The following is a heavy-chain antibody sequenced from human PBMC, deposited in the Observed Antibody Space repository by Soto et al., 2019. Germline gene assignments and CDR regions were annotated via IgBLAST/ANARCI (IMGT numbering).Heavy chain of an antibody. Sequence: ASVKVSCKASGYTFTSYDINWVRQATGQGLEWMGWMNPNSGNTGYAQKFQGRVTMTRNTSISTAYMELSSLRSEDTAVYYCARALARNYDFWDYWGQGTLVTVSS. V-gene: IGHV1-8*01. CDR3: ARALARNYDFWDY. CDR2: MNPNSGNT. D-gene: IGHD3-3*01. J-gene: IGHJ4*02. CDR1: GYTFTSYD.